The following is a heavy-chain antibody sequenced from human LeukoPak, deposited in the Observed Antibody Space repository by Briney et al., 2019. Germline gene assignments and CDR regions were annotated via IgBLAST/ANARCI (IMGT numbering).Heavy chain of an antibody. CDR2: IYYSGST. V-gene: IGHV4-39*07. Sequence: SETLSLTCTVSGDSISTAIYYWGWIRQPPGRGLECIGSIYYSGSTYYNPSLKSRATILVDTSRNQFSLKLSSVTAADTAVYYCARIYPIIGYCSSTSCPASFDIWGQGTMVTVSS. CDR1: GDSISTAIYY. D-gene: IGHD2-2*01. CDR3: ARIYPIIGYCSSTSCPASFDI. J-gene: IGHJ3*02.